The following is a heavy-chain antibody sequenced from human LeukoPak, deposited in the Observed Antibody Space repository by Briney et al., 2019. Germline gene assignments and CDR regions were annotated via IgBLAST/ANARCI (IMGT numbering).Heavy chain of an antibody. CDR2: ISSSSSTI. V-gene: IGHV3-48*02. J-gene: IGHJ4*02. CDR1: GFTFSSYN. CDR3: AREYSSSSGSVSDY. D-gene: IGHD6-6*01. Sequence: GGSLRLSCAASGFTFSSYNMNWVRQAPGKGLEWVSYISSSSSTIYYADSVKGRFTISGDNAKNSLYLQMNSLRDEDTAVYYCAREYSSSSGSVSDYWGQRTLVTVSS.